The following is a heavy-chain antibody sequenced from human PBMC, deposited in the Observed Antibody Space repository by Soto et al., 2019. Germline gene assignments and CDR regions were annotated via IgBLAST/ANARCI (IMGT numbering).Heavy chain of an antibody. D-gene: IGHD3-9*01. Sequence: ASVKVSCKASGYTFTSYYMHWVRQAPGQGLEWMGIINPSGGSTSYAQKFQGRVTMTRDTSTSTIYMELSSLRSEDTAVYYCARGGRYDILTGYPFYGMDVWGQGTKVTVSS. J-gene: IGHJ6*02. CDR2: INPSGGST. CDR1: GYTFTSYY. CDR3: ARGGRYDILTGYPFYGMDV. V-gene: IGHV1-46*01.